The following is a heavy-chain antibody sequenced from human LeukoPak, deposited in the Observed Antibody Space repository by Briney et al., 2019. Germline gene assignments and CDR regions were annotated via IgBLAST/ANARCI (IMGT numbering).Heavy chain of an antibody. Sequence: PSETLFLTCSVSGDSISSHYWIWFRQPPGKGLEWIGHRHDSGSSNYNPSLKSRVTISIDTSKNQFSLILNSVTAADTADYYCARAPVVRGVFGWFDFWGQGLLVTVSS. J-gene: IGHJ5*01. CDR3: ARAPVVRGVFGWFDF. V-gene: IGHV4-59*11. CDR2: RHDSGSS. CDR1: GDSISSHY. D-gene: IGHD3-10*01.